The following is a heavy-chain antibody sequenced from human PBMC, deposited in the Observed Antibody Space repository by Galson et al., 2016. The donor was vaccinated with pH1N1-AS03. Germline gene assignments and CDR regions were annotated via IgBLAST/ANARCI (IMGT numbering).Heavy chain of an antibody. V-gene: IGHV3-23*01. CDR2: ITSGGNT. Sequence: SLRLSCAASGFSFSSYAMSWVRQAPGKGLQWVSSITSGGNTYYADSVKGRFTISRDNSKQTLYLQMYSLRAEDAAVYLCAKDKGSSRHDDYWGQGTRVTVSS. CDR1: GFSFSSYA. J-gene: IGHJ4*02. D-gene: IGHD6-13*01. CDR3: AKDKGSSRHDDY.